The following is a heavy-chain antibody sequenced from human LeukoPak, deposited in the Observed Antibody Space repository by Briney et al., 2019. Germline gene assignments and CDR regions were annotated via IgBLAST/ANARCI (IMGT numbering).Heavy chain of an antibody. Sequence: SVKVSCKASGGTFSSYAISWVRQAPGQGLEWMGGIIPIFGTANYAQMFQGRVTITADESTSTAYMELSSLRSEDAAVYYCHNSGSYPRYYYYGMDVWGQGTTVTVSS. CDR3: HNSGSYPRYYYYGMDV. V-gene: IGHV1-69*13. CDR1: GGTFSSYA. D-gene: IGHD1-26*01. CDR2: IIPIFGTA. J-gene: IGHJ6*02.